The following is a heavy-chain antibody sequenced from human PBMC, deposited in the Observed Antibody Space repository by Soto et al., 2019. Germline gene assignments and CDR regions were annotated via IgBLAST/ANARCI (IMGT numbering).Heavy chain of an antibody. J-gene: IGHJ6*02. V-gene: IGHV1-69*13. D-gene: IGHD2-2*01. CDR1: GGTFSSYA. CDR2: IIPIFGTA. Sequence: ASVKVSCKASGGTFSSYAISWVRQAPGQGLEWMGGIIPIFGTANYAQKFQGRVTITADESTSTAYMELSSLRSEDTAVYYCASISSSTSHTYYYYGMDVWGQGTPVTVYS. CDR3: ASISSSTSHTYYYYGMDV.